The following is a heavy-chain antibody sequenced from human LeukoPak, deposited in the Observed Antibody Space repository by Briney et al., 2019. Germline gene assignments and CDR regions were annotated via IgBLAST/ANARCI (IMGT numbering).Heavy chain of an antibody. Sequence: SETLSLTCAVSGVSISGGGYSWSWIRQPPGKGLEWIGSIYHSGSTYYNPSLKSRVTISIDTSKNQFSLKLSSETAADTAVYYCGRDALVGYFSYYYMDVWGKGTTVTVSS. CDR3: GRDALVGYFSYYYMDV. CDR2: IYHSGST. D-gene: IGHD2-15*01. CDR1: GVSISGGGYS. V-gene: IGHV4-30-2*01. J-gene: IGHJ6*03.